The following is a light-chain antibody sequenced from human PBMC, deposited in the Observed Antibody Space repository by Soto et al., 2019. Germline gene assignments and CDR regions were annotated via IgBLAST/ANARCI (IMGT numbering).Light chain of an antibody. CDR2: EVT. CDR1: SSDVGGYNY. V-gene: IGLV2-14*01. Sequence: HSVLTQPASVSGSPGQSITISCTGTSSDVGGYNYVSWYQQHPGKAPKIIIYEVTNRPSGVSNRFSGSKSGNTASLTISGLQAEDDADYYCSSFTSRFTFNYIFGTGTKLTVL. J-gene: IGLJ1*01. CDR3: SSFTSRFTFNYI.